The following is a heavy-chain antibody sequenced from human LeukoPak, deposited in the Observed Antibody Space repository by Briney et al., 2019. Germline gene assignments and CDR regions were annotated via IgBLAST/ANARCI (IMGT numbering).Heavy chain of an antibody. Sequence: PSETLSLTCTVSGGSISSGDSYWSWVRQHPEKGLEWIGYIYYSGTAYYNPSLKSRVTMSVDTSKNQFSLKLDSVTAADTAVYYCARFSNAHGVKFDYWGQGTLVTVSS. V-gene: IGHV4-31*03. CDR3: ARFSNAHGVKFDY. D-gene: IGHD2-8*01. CDR1: GGSISSGDSY. J-gene: IGHJ4*02. CDR2: IYYSGTA.